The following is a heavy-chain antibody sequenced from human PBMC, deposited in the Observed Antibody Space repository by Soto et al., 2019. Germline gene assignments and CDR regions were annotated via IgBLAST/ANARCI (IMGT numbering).Heavy chain of an antibody. D-gene: IGHD2-2*01. CDR2: IWYDGSNK. V-gene: IGHV3-33*01. Sequence: GGSLRLSCAASGFTFSSYGMHWVRQAPGKGLEWVAVIWYDGSNKYYADSVKGRFTISRDNSKNTLYLQMNSLRAEDTAVYYCARGHYGPSTSCLLDYWGQGTLVTVSS. J-gene: IGHJ4*02. CDR1: GFTFSSYG. CDR3: ARGHYGPSTSCLLDY.